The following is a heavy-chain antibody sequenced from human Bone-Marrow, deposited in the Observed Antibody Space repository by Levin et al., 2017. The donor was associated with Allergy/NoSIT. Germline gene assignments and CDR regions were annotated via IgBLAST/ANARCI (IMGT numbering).Heavy chain of an antibody. V-gene: IGHV4-39*01. J-gene: IGHJ4*02. CDR1: GGSLAMNNYY. CDR2: IGSSGDT. D-gene: IGHD6-13*01. CDR3: ASLTAAAGTNFFNY. Sequence: PSETLSLTCTVSGGSLAMNNYYWAWIRQSPGKGLEWIASIGSSGDTYFNPSLQSRVAITIDTPKSQFSLRIISVTAADTAVYFGASLTAAAGTNFFNYWGQGTLVTVSS.